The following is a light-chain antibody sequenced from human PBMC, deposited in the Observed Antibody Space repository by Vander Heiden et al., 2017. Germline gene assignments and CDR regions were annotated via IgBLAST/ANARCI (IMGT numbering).Light chain of an antibody. CDR1: QSVSGT. CDR2: GAS. J-gene: IGKJ4*01. V-gene: IGKV3D-15*01. Sequence: IVMTQSPATLSVSPGERATLSCRASQSVSGTLACYQQKPGQTPRLLIYGASTRASGIPARFSGSGSGTEFTLTISSLQSEDFAVYYCQQYNQWPLTFGGGTKLEIK. CDR3: QQYNQWPLT.